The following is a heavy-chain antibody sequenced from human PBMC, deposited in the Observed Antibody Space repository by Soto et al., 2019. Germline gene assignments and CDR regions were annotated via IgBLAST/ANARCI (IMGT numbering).Heavy chain of an antibody. V-gene: IGHV1-8*01. Sequence: QVQLVQSGAEVKKPGASVKVSCKASGYTFTSYDINWVRQATGQGLEWMGWMNPNSGNTGYAQKFQGRVTMPRNTSISTAYMELSSLRSEDTAVYYCARTKERDFWSRQDNWFDPWGQGTLVTVSS. CDR3: ARTKERDFWSRQDNWFDP. D-gene: IGHD3-3*01. J-gene: IGHJ5*02. CDR2: MNPNSGNT. CDR1: GYTFTSYD.